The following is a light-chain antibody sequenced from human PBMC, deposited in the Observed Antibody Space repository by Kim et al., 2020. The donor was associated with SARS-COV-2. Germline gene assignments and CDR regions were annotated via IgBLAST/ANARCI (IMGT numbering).Light chain of an antibody. CDR2: SEN. Sequence: SSELTQDPAVSVALGQTVRITCQGDSLRSYYASWYQQKPGQAPVLVIYSENSRPSGIPDRFSGSSSGTTASLTITGAQAEDEADYYCNSRDSSGTHWVFGGGTQLTVL. V-gene: IGLV3-19*01. CDR3: NSRDSSGTHWV. J-gene: IGLJ3*02. CDR1: SLRSYY.